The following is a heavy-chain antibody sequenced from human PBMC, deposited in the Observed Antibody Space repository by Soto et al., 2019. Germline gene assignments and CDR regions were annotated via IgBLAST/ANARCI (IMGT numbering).Heavy chain of an antibody. CDR1: GFTFSSYG. CDR3: ADTYYYGSGPFGY. CDR2: ISYDGSNK. J-gene: IGHJ4*02. Sequence: SLRLSCAASGFTFSSYGMHWVRQAPGKGLEWVAVISYDGSNKYYADSVKGRFTISRDNSKNTLYLQMNSLRAEDTAVYYCADTYYYGSGPFGYWGQGTLVTVSS. V-gene: IGHV3-30*03. D-gene: IGHD3-10*01.